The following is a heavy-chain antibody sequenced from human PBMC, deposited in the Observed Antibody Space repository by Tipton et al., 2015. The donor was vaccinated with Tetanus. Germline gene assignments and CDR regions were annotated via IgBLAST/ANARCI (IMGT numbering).Heavy chain of an antibody. CDR3: ARGITDGYNRRFDY. Sequence: TLSLTCTLTGGSIGSYYWSWIRQPAGKGLEWIGHISNGNPDYSPSLKNRVTLSVDLSKNEFSLKLRSVTAADTGVYYCARGITDGYNRRFDYWGQGTLVAVSP. J-gene: IGHJ4*02. D-gene: IGHD5-24*01. V-gene: IGHV4-4*07. CDR2: ISNGNP. CDR1: GGSIGSYY.